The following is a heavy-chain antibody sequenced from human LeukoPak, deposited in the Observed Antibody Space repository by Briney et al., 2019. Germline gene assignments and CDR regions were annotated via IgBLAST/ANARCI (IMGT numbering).Heavy chain of an antibody. D-gene: IGHD6-13*01. CDR2: IYYSGST. Sequence: PSETLSLTCTVSGGSISSGGYYWSWIRQHPGKGLEWIGYIYYSGSTYYNPSLKSRVTISVDRSKNQFSLKLSSVTAADTAVYYCASGGQQLVFMFRPPQGAYYFDYWGQGTLVTVSS. CDR3: ASGGQQLVFMFRPPQGAYYFDY. CDR1: GGSISSGGYY. J-gene: IGHJ4*02. V-gene: IGHV4-31*03.